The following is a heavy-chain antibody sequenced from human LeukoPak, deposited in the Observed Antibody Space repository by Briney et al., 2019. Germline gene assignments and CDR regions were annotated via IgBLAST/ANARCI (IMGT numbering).Heavy chain of an antibody. CDR3: ARGSEFDR. CDR1: GFTFSSYW. CDR2: INQDGTEK. J-gene: IGHJ5*02. Sequence: GGSLRLSCAASGFTFSSYWMSWVRQAPGKGLEWVANINQDGTEKYFLDSVKGRFTISRDNTKNLLYLQMNSLRAEDTAVYYCARGSEFDRWGQGTLVTVSS. V-gene: IGHV3-7*01.